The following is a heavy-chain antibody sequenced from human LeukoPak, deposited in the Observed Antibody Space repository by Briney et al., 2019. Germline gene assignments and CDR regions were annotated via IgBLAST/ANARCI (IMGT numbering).Heavy chain of an antibody. D-gene: IGHD6-13*01. V-gene: IGHV5-51*01. CDR1: GYSFTNYW. J-gene: IGHJ4*02. Sequence: GESLKISCKASGYSFTNYWISWVRQIPGKGLEWMGIIFPSDSDTRYSPSFEGQVTFSADKSTTTAYLQWSSLKASDTAMYYCARAIAGYSSSWYWDYFDYWGQGTLVTVSS. CDR3: ARAIAGYSSSWYWDYFDY. CDR2: IFPSDSDT.